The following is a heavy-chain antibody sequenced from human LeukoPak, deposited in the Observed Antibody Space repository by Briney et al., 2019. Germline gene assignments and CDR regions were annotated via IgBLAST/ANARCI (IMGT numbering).Heavy chain of an antibody. CDR3: ARDPYSGNYGDYYYYYMDV. J-gene: IGHJ6*03. V-gene: IGHV3-21*01. D-gene: IGHD1-26*01. CDR2: ITSSSSYM. Sequence: GGSLRLSCAASGFTFDDYGMNWVRQAPGKGLELVSSITSSSSYMYYAGSVKGRFTISRDNAKSSLYLQMNSLRDEDTAVYYCARDPYSGNYGDYYYYYMDVWGKGTTVTISS. CDR1: GFTFDDYG.